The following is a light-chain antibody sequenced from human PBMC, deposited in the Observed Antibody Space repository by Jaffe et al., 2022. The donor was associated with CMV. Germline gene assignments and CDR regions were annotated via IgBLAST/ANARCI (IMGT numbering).Light chain of an antibody. Sequence: QSVLTQPPSVSGAPGERVTMSCSGSKSDIGRNTVTWYQHFPGAAPRLLLYFNDQRPSDVPDRFSGSKSGTSASLAISGLQTDDEADYYCAVWDDSLNVWVFGGGTKLIVL. CDR2: FND. CDR1: KSDIGRNT. J-gene: IGLJ3*02. CDR3: AVWDDSLNVWV. V-gene: IGLV1-44*01.